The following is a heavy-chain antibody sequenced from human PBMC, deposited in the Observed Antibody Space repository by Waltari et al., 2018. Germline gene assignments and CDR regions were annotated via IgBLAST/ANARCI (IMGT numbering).Heavy chain of an antibody. Sequence: QVQLQESGPGLVKPSETLSLTCSVSGGSISSNYWGWIRQPAGKGLEWIGRMYTSGNTNYNPPLNGRFTMSADTSKNQFSLKVNSVTAADTAVYYCVRGHIAADGNAFDMWGQGTMVTVSS. CDR3: VRGHIAADGNAFDM. D-gene: IGHD6-13*01. J-gene: IGHJ3*02. CDR2: MYTSGNT. V-gene: IGHV4-4*07. CDR1: GGSISSNY.